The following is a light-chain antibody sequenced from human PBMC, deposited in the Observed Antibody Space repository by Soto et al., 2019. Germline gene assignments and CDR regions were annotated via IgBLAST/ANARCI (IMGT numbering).Light chain of an antibody. J-gene: IGLJ1*01. CDR1: SRDVGGYNY. V-gene: IGLV2-14*01. Sequence: SVLTQPASVSGSPGESITISCTGTSRDVGGYNYVSWYQQYPGKAPTLMIYDVSNRPSGVSNRFSGSKSGNSASLTISWLQAEDEADYYCSSYTNSNTLVFGSGTKVTVL. CDR2: DVS. CDR3: SSYTNSNTLV.